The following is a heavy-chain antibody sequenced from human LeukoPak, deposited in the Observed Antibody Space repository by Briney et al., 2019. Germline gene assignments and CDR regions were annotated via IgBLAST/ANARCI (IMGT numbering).Heavy chain of an antibody. Sequence: PGGSLRLSCAASGFTFSSYGMHWVRQAPGKGLEWVTFIQYDGTNTYYTDSVKGRFTISRDNSKNTLYLQMNSLRAEDAAVYYCAKDRSRAYASGTYTIDYWGQGTLVTVSS. J-gene: IGHJ4*02. V-gene: IGHV3-30*02. CDR3: AKDRSRAYASGTYTIDY. CDR2: IQYDGTNT. D-gene: IGHD3-10*01. CDR1: GFTFSSYG.